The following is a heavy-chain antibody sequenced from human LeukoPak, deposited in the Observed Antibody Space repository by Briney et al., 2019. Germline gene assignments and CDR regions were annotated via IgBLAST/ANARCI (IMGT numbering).Heavy chain of an antibody. CDR3: ARVTAYDWFDP. CDR2: IYYSGST. Sequence: PSETLSLTCAVYGGSFSGYYWSWIRQPPGKGLEWIGYIYYSGSTNYNPSLKSRVTISVDTSKNQFSLKLSSVTAADTVVYYCARVTAYDWFDPWGQGTLVTVSS. V-gene: IGHV4-59*01. J-gene: IGHJ5*02. CDR1: GGSFSGYY. D-gene: IGHD4-17*01.